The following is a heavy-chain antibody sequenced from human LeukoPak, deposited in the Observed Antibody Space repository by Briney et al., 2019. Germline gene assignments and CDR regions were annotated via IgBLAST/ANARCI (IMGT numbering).Heavy chain of an antibody. V-gene: IGHV1-69*05. J-gene: IGHJ5*02. CDR3: ARDRRGALTVNAMYNWFDP. CDR2: IIPIFGTA. D-gene: IGHD4-11*01. Sequence: SVKVSCKASGGTFSSYAISWVRQAPGQGLEWMGGIIPIFGTANYAQKFQGRVTITTDESTSTAYMELSSLRSEDTAVYYCARDRRGALTVNAMYNWFDPWGQGTLVTVSS. CDR1: GGTFSSYA.